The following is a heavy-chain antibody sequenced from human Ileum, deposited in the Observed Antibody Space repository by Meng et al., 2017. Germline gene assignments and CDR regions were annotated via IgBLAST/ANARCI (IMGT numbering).Heavy chain of an antibody. J-gene: IGHJ4*02. D-gene: IGHD3/OR15-3a*01. Sequence: GGSLRPSCAASGFTFSAYNMHWVRQAPGKGLVWVSRIKPDGSTTTYTDSVKGRFTISRDNAKNTLYLQMNSLRDEDTAVYYCARDLNWVVWDYWGQGTVVTVSS. CDR3: ARDLNWVVWDY. CDR1: GFTFSAYN. V-gene: IGHV3-74*01. CDR2: IKPDGSTT.